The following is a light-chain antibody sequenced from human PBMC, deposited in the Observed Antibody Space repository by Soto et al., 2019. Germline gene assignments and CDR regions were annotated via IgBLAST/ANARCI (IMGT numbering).Light chain of an antibody. CDR2: EVS. Sequence: QSALTQPASVSGSPGQSITIYCTGTSSDVGGYNYVSWYQQHPGKAPKLMIYEVSNRPSGVSNRFSGSKSGNTAALTSSGLQAEDEAEYYCSSHTSSSTRVFGGGTKVTVL. V-gene: IGLV2-14*01. CDR3: SSHTSSSTRV. CDR1: SSDVGGYNY. J-gene: IGLJ3*02.